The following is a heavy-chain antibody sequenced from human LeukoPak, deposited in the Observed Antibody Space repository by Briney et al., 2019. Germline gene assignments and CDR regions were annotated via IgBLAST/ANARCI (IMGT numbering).Heavy chain of an antibody. J-gene: IGHJ3*02. CDR3: ARDFYGAAAIDAFDI. Sequence: GGSLRLSCASSGFIVSSNYMNWVRQAPGKGLEWVSVIYSGGSTNYADSVKGRFTISRDNSKNTVYLQMNSLRAEDTAVYYCARDFYGAAAIDAFDIWGQGTMVTVSS. CDR1: GFIVSSNY. D-gene: IGHD4-17*01. V-gene: IGHV3-66*01. CDR2: IYSGGST.